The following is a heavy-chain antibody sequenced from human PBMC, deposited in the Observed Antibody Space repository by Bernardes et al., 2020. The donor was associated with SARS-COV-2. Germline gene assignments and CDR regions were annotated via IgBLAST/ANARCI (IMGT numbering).Heavy chain of an antibody. CDR3: AEGLRGTYSN. J-gene: IGHJ4*02. V-gene: IGHV3-23*01. CDR2: ISGSGDGT. Sequence: GSLRLSCAASGFTFGIYAMAWVRQAPGKGLEWVSSISGSGDGTYYADSVKGRFTISRDNSMSTLYLQMNSLRAEDTAVYYCAEGLRGTYSNWGQGTLVTVSS. CDR1: GFTFGIYA. D-gene: IGHD3-16*01.